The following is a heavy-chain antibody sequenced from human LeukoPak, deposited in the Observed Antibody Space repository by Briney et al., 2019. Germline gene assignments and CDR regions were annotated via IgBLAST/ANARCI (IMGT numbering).Heavy chain of an antibody. CDR1: GYSISSGYY. CDR2: IYHSGST. D-gene: IGHD6-13*01. Sequence: PSETLSLTCTVSGYSISSGYYWGWIRQPPGKGLEWIGSIYHSGSTYYNPSLKSRVTISVDTSKNQFSLKLSSVTAADTAVYYCARDGGTAAGDNWFDPWGQGTLVTVSS. J-gene: IGHJ5*02. CDR3: ARDGGTAAGDNWFDP. V-gene: IGHV4-38-2*02.